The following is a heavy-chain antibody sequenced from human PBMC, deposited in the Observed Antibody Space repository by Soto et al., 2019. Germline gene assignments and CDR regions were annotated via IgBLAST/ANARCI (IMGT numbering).Heavy chain of an antibody. CDR3: ARDQDRGAAAGTFLDY. D-gene: IGHD6-13*01. CDR1: GGTFSSYA. V-gene: IGHV1-69*13. J-gene: IGHJ4*02. Sequence: ASVKVSCKASGGTFSSYAISWVRQAPGQGLEWMGGIIPIFGTANYAQKFQGRVTITADESTSTAYMELSSLRSEDTAVYYCARDQDRGAAAGTFLDYWGQGTLVTVSS. CDR2: IIPIFGTA.